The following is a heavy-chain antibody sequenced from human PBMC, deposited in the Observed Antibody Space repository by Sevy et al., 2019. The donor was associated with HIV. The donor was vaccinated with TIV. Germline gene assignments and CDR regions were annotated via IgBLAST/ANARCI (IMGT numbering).Heavy chain of an antibody. J-gene: IGHJ6*02. V-gene: IGHV5-51*01. CDR3: AKGARGTLPAYYYYGMDV. CDR2: IYPGDSDT. CDR1: GYSFTSYW. Sequence: GESLKISCKCSGYSFTSYWIVWVRQMPGRGLEWMGIIYPGDSDTIYSPSFKGQVTISVDKSSSTAYLQWGRLKASDTAIYYCAKGARGTLPAYYYYGMDVWGQGTTVTVSS.